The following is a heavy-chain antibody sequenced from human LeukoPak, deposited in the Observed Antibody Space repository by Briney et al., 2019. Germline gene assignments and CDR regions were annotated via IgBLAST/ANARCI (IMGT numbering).Heavy chain of an antibody. Sequence: SETLSLTCAVYGGSFSGYYWSWIRQPPGKGLEWIGEINHSGSTNYNPSLKSRLTISLDTSKNQFSLNLRSVTAADTAVYYCARVRITGTTGYYYMDVWGKGTTVTVSS. V-gene: IGHV4-34*01. CDR2: INHSGST. J-gene: IGHJ6*03. D-gene: IGHD1-7*01. CDR1: GGSFSGYY. CDR3: ARVRITGTTGYYYMDV.